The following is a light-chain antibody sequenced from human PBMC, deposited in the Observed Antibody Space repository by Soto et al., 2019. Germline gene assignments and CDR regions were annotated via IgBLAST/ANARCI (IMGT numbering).Light chain of an antibody. CDR3: QQYNDWPRT. J-gene: IGKJ1*01. Sequence: DIVMTQSPATLSVSPGERATLSCRASQSIKSKLVWYQQKPGQAPRLLIYGASTKATGIPARFSGSGSGTEFTLTISSLQSEDFAVYYCQQYNDWPRTFGQGTRVEIK. CDR1: QSIKSK. CDR2: GAS. V-gene: IGKV3-15*01.